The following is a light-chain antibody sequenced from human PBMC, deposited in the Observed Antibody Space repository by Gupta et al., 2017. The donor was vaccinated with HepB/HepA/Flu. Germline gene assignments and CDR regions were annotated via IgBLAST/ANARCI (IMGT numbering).Light chain of an antibody. CDR3: QQYTSWPTVT. CDR2: GAS. CDR1: QRGSSSY. V-gene: IGKV3-20*01. Sequence: EMLLTQPPPTLSLSPPERATLSSRARQRGSSSYLAWYQQKPGQAPRLLIYGASTRSTGIPDRFSGSGSGTEFTLTISRREPEDFAVYYCQQYTSWPTVTFGTGTKVEIK. J-gene: IGKJ4*01.